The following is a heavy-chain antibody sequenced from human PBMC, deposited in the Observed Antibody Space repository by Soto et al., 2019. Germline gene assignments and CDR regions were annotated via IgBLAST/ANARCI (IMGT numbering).Heavy chain of an antibody. Sequence: EVQLLESGGGLVQPGGSLRLSCTASGFTFSSYAMSWVRQAPGKGLEWVSALSGSGGSTNYADSVKGRFIISRDNSKNTLYLQMNSLRAEDTAVYYCAKDLRYYYDSSAHYWGQGTLVTVSS. J-gene: IGHJ4*02. CDR1: GFTFSSYA. CDR3: AKDLRYYYDSSAHY. V-gene: IGHV3-23*01. D-gene: IGHD3-22*01. CDR2: LSGSGGST.